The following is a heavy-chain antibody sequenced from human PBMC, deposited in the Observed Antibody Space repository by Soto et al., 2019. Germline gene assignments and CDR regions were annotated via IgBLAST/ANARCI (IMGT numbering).Heavy chain of an antibody. D-gene: IGHD3-22*01. J-gene: IGHJ5*02. V-gene: IGHV1-18*01. CDR3: ARAPFYDSSNYRWFDP. Sequence: ASVKVSCKASGYTFTNYGISWVRQAPGQGLEWMGWSSAYNGNTNYADNLQGRVTMTTDTSTSTAYMELRSLRSDDTAMYYCARAPFYDSSNYRWFDPWGQGTLVTVS. CDR1: GYTFTNYG. CDR2: SSAYNGNT.